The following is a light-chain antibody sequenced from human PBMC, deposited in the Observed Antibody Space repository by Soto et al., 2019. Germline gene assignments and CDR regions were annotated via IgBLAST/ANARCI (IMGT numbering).Light chain of an antibody. CDR3: QQYDNLPRALT. CDR1: QDISNY. V-gene: IGKV1-33*01. J-gene: IGKJ4*01. Sequence: DIQMTQSPSSLSASVGDRVTITCQASQDISNYLNWYQQKPGKAPKLLIYDASNLETGVPSRFSGSGSGTDFTSTISSLQPEDIATYYCQQYDNLPRALTFGGGTKVEIK. CDR2: DAS.